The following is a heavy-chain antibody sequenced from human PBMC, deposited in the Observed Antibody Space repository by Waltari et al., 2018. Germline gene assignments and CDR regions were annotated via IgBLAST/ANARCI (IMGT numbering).Heavy chain of an antibody. D-gene: IGHD5-12*01. CDR2: MSYTGAT. J-gene: IGHJ3*01. Sequence: QLQLQESGPGLVKPSETLSLTCRVSGVSITSNRHYWGWIRQPPGQGLEWTGTMSYTGATYSSPSLDSRVTVSRDTSKNQLSLKLVSVTAADTAVYYCATYIGASGGTAAFDVWGQGTMVTVSS. CDR3: ATYIGASGGTAAFDV. CDR1: GVSITSNRHY. V-gene: IGHV4-39*01.